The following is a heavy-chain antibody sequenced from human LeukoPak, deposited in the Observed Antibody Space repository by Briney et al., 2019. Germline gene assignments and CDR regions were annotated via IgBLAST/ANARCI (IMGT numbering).Heavy chain of an antibody. V-gene: IGHV4-39*01. CDR1: GSSITSVSHY. D-gene: IGHD3-16*01. J-gene: IGHJ4*02. Sequence: SETLSLTCTISGSSITSVSHYWGCIRQPPGKGLEWIGDIYYTGSTYYSASLRSRVTMSVHTSENQFSLRLNSVTAVDTAVYYCARRWGNIVGVTYEYWGQGTLVTASS. CDR3: ARRWGNIVGVTYEY. CDR2: IYYTGST.